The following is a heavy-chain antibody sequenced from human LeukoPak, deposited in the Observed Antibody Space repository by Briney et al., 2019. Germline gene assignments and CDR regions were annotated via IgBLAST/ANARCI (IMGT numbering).Heavy chain of an antibody. CDR2: IKLDGSEK. J-gene: IGHJ4*02. D-gene: IGHD5-12*01. Sequence: PGGSLRLSCAVSGFTFSSLWMTWVRQAPGKGLEWVANIKLDGSEKYYVDSVKGRFTISRDNAKNSLYLQMNSLRAEDTAVYYCARDLGLSGYDLLDYWGQGALVTVSS. V-gene: IGHV3-7*01. CDR3: ARDLGLSGYDLLDY. CDR1: GFTFSSLW.